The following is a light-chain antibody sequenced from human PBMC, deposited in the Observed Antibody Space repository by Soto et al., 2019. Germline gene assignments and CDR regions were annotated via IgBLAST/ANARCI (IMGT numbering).Light chain of an antibody. Sequence: QSALTQPPSVSGAPGQRVTISCTGSSSNIGAGYDVHWYQQLPGTAPKLLIYGNSNRPSGVPDRFSGSKSGTSASLAITGLQAEDEADYYCQSYDSSEVVFGGGTKVTVL. J-gene: IGLJ2*01. V-gene: IGLV1-40*01. CDR1: SSNIGAGYD. CDR2: GNS. CDR3: QSYDSSEVV.